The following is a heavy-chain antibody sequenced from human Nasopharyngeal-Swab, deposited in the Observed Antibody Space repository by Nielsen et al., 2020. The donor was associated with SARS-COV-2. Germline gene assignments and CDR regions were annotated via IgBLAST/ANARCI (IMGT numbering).Heavy chain of an antibody. J-gene: IGHJ4*02. CDR2: INPNSGGT. CDR1: GYTFTGYY. V-gene: IGHV1-2*06. CDR3: ARDGSYSGWVIDC. Sequence: ASVKVSCKASGYTFTGYYMHWVRQAPGQGLEWMGRINPNSGGTNYAQKFQGRVTMTRDTSISTAYMELSRLRSDDTAVYYCARDGSYSGWVIDCWGQGTLVTVSS. D-gene: IGHD6-19*01.